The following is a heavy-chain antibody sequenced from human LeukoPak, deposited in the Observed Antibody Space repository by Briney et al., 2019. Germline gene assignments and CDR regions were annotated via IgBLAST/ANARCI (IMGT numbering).Heavy chain of an antibody. V-gene: IGHV3-33*08. CDR2: IWYDGSNK. CDR1: GFTFSSYG. J-gene: IGHJ4*02. Sequence: PGGSLRHSCADSGFTFSSYGMHWVRQAPGKGLEWVAVIWYDGSNKYYADSVKGRFNISRDNSKNTLYLQMKSLRAEDTAVYYCAREIYDYVWGSYRPRYYFDYWGQGTLVTVSS. CDR3: AREIYDYVWGSYRPRYYFDY. D-gene: IGHD3-16*02.